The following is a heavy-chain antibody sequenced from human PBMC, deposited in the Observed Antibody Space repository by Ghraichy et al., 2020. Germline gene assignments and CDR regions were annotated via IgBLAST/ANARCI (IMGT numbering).Heavy chain of an antibody. V-gene: IGHV4-59*01. CDR1: GCTLGRYS. CDR2: MYNRGST. CDR3: VKVHHGSGAFSKV. J-gene: IGHJ4*01. D-gene: IGHD3-10*01. Sequence: SETLSLTCDVSGCTLGRYSWSWIRQTPGQGLEWIRYMYNRGSTHYNPSLKSQVSILAGTYKNQLSLMLTSVTAAVTAVYFFVKVHHGSGAFSKVCGHGLLVIVSS.